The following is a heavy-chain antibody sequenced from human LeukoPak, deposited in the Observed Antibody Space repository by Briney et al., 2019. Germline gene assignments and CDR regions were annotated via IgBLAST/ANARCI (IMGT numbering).Heavy chain of an antibody. J-gene: IGHJ4*02. CDR2: ISHSGST. D-gene: IGHD2/OR15-2a*01. Sequence: SETLSLTCTVSGGSISSYYWGWIRQPPGKGLEWITCISHSGSTNYNPSLKTRVSISMDMSKNQFSLRLSSVTAADTAVYYCARANRNEFDYWGQGTLVTVSS. V-gene: IGHV4-59*01. CDR1: GGSISSYY. CDR3: ARANRNEFDY.